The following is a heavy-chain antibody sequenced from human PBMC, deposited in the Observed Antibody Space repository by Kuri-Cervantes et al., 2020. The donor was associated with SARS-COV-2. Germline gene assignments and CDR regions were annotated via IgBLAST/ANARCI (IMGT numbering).Heavy chain of an antibody. Sequence: ASVKVSCKASGYIFTGYYTQWVRQAPGQGLEWVGWINPYSGDTNYAQKFQGRVTMTRDTSISTAYMELSRLRSDDTAVYYCARAAEDSSGYYYGVYDYWGQGTLVTVSS. V-gene: IGHV1-2*02. CDR1: GYIFTGYY. J-gene: IGHJ4*02. CDR2: INPYSGDT. D-gene: IGHD3-22*01. CDR3: ARAAEDSSGYYYGVYDY.